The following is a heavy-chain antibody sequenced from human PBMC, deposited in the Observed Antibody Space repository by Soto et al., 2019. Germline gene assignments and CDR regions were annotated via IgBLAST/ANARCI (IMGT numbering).Heavy chain of an antibody. V-gene: IGHV3-30-3*01. D-gene: IGHD5-18*01. CDR1: GFTFSSYA. J-gene: IGHJ4*02. CDR3: ARDAVTGYSYGKGFGY. CDR2: ISYDGSNK. Sequence: QVQLVESGGGVVQPGRSLRLSCAASGFTFSSYAMHWVRQAPGKGLEWVAVISYDGSNKYYADSVKGRFTISRDNSKNTLYLQMNSLRAEYTAVYYCARDAVTGYSYGKGFGYWGQGTLVTVSS.